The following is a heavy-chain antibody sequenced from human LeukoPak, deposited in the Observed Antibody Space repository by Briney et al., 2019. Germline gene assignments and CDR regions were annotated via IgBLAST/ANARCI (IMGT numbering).Heavy chain of an antibody. V-gene: IGHV4-61*10. CDR2: ISRSGTT. Sequence: SETLSLTCTVSGDSINTGTYSWNWIRQPAGKGLEWIGRISRSGTTHYNPSLKSRVTISVDTSKNHFSLNLSSVTAADTALYYCARFAATPPYYQYYYMDVWGKGTTVTISS. D-gene: IGHD2-15*01. J-gene: IGHJ6*03. CDR3: ARFAATPPYYQYYYMDV. CDR1: GDSINTGTYS.